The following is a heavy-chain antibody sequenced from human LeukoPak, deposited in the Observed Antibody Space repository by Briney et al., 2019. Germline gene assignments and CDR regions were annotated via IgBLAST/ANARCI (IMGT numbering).Heavy chain of an antibody. D-gene: IGHD3-22*01. CDR2: IYYSGST. V-gene: IGHV4-59*01. CDR1: GGSISSYY. Sequence: SETLSLTCTVSGGSISSYYWSWIRQPPGKGLEWIGYIYYSGSTNYNPSLKSRVTISVDTSKNQFSLKLSSVTAADTAVYYCARVSYYDSSGYGLDYWGQGTLVTVSS. J-gene: IGHJ4*02. CDR3: ARVSYYDSSGYGLDY.